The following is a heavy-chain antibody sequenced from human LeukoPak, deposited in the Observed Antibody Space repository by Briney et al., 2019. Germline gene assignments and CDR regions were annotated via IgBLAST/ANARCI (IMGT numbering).Heavy chain of an antibody. CDR1: GFTFSSYA. V-gene: IGHV3-74*01. Sequence: GGSLRLSCAASGFTFSSYAMSWVRQAPGKGLVWVSRINSDGSSTSYADSVKGRFTISRDNAKNTLYLQMNSLRAEDTAVYYCARAVSFDYYDSSGYYYYYYGMDVWGQGTTVTVSS. CDR2: INSDGSST. J-gene: IGHJ6*02. CDR3: ARAVSFDYYDSSGYYYYYYGMDV. D-gene: IGHD3-22*01.